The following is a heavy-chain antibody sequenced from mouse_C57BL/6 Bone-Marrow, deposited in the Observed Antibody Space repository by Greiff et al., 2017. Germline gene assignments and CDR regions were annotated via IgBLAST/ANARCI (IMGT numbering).Heavy chain of an antibody. V-gene: IGHV1-19*01. CDR1: GYTFTDYY. D-gene: IGHD1-1*01. J-gene: IGHJ2*01. CDR2: INPYNGGT. CDR3: ARTILRSFDC. Sequence: EVQLQQSGPVLVKPGASVKMSCKASGYTFTDYYMNWVKQSHGKSLEWIGVINPYNGGTSYNQKFKGKATLTVDKSSSTAYMELNSLTSEDSAVYSGARTILRSFDCWGQGTTLTVSS.